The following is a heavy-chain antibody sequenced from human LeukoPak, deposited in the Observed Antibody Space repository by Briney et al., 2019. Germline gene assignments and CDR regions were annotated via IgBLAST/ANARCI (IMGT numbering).Heavy chain of an antibody. CDR2: IYSGGST. J-gene: IGHJ3*02. CDR1: GGSISSYY. Sequence: ETLSLTCTVSGGSISSYYMSWVRQAPGKGLEWVSVIYSGGSTYYADSVRGRFTISRDNSKNTLYLQMNSLRAEDTAVYYCAREKDGYYAFDIWGQGTMVTVSS. CDR3: AREKDGYYAFDI. D-gene: IGHD3-22*01. V-gene: IGHV3-53*01.